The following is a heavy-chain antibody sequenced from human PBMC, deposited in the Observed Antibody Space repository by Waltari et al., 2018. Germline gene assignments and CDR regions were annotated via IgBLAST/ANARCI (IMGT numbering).Heavy chain of an antibody. CDR2: IYQDGSVT. CDR3: VRDDDGGMGAV. V-gene: IGHV3-7*01. J-gene: IGHJ6*02. CDR1: GFPFSTFW. D-gene: IGHD3-16*01. Sequence: EVQLVESGGGLVQPGGSLRLSCAAYGFPFSTFWMSWVRQAPGKGLEWVANIYQDGSVTNYVDSVKGRFTTSRDNARNSLYLQMNSLRADDTAVYYCVRDDDGGMGAVWGQGTTVTVSS.